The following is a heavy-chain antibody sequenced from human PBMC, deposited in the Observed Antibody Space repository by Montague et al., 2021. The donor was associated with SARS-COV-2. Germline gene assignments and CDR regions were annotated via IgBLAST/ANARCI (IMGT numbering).Heavy chain of an antibody. Sequence: SETLSLTCTVSGGSISSSCYYWGWIRQPPGQGLEWIGSIYYSGSTYCNPSLKSRVTISVDTSKNQFSLKLSSVTAADTAVYYCARFTTSNYYDSKAAPATPDAFDIWGQGTMVTVSS. D-gene: IGHD3-22*01. CDR3: ARFTTSNYYDSKAAPATPDAFDI. V-gene: IGHV4-39*01. CDR1: GGSISSSCYY. J-gene: IGHJ3*02. CDR2: IYYSGST.